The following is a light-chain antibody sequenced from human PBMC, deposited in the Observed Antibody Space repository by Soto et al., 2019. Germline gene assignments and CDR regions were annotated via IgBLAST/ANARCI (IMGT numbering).Light chain of an antibody. V-gene: IGLV1-40*01. Sequence: QSVLTQPPSVSGAPGQRVTISCTGGSSNIGAGYDVHWYHQFPGTAPKLLVYGNTNRPSGISDRFSASKSGSSASLAITGLQAEDEADYDGQSYDSSLRAWVFGGGTQLTVL. CDR3: QSYDSSLRAWV. J-gene: IGLJ3*02. CDR1: SSNIGAGYD. CDR2: GNT.